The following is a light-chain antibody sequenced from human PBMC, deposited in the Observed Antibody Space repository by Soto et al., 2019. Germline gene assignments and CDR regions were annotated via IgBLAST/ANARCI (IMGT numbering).Light chain of an antibody. J-gene: IGKJ5*01. Sequence: DIQMTQSPSSLSASVGDRVTITCRASQSISSFLNWYQQKLGKAPKLLIYAASSLQSGGPSRFSGSGSGTDFTLSISSLQPEDFATYYCQQSYSTPPVTFGQGTRLEIK. CDR1: QSISSF. CDR2: AAS. V-gene: IGKV1-39*01. CDR3: QQSYSTPPVT.